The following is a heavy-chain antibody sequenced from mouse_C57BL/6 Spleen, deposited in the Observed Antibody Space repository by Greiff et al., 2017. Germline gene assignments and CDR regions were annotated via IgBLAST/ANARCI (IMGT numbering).Heavy chain of an antibody. CDR2: ISSGGDYI. CDR3: TSEAPWGLFDV. V-gene: IGHV5-9-1*02. D-gene: IGHD3-1*01. Sequence: EVQGVESGEGLVKPGGSLKLSCAASGFTFSSYAMSWVRQTPEKRLEWVAYISSGGDYIYYADTVKGRVTISRDNARNTLYLQLSSLKSEDTAMYYCTSEAPWGLFDVWGTGTTVTVSS. CDR1: GFTFSSYA. J-gene: IGHJ1*03.